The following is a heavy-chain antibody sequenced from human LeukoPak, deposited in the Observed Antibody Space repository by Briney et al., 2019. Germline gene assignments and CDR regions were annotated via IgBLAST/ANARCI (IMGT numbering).Heavy chain of an antibody. Sequence: GGSLRLSCAASGFTFSSYVMHWVRQAPGKGLEWVAIISYDGSNEYYADSVKGRFTISRDNSKNTLYLQMNSLRAEDTAVYYCAKSGPRIVVVPAALDYWGQGTLVTVSS. CDR3: AKSGPRIVVVPAALDY. CDR2: ISYDGSNE. J-gene: IGHJ4*02. D-gene: IGHD2-2*01. CDR1: GFTFSSYV. V-gene: IGHV3-30*04.